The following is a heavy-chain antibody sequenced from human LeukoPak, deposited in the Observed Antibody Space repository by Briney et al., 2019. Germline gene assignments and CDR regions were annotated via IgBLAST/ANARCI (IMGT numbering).Heavy chain of an antibody. CDR3: ARSDWFDP. J-gene: IGHJ5*02. CDR2: INSDESTT. Sequence: GGSLRLSCVASGVTLSGHWMHWVRQAPGKGLVWVSRINSDESTTVYADSVKGRFTISRDNAKNTLYLQMNSLTAEDTAVYYCARSDWFDPWGQGTLVTVSS. V-gene: IGHV3-74*01. CDR1: GVTLSGHW.